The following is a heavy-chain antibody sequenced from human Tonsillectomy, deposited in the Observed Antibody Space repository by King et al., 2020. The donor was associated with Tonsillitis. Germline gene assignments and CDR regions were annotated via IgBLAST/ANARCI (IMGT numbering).Heavy chain of an antibody. V-gene: IGHV4-30-4*01. Sequence: VQLQESGPGLVKPSQTLSLTCTVSGGSISSGDYYWSWIRQPPGKGLEWIGYIYYSGSTYYNPSLKSRVTISVDTSKNQFSLKLSPVTAADTAVYYCARAGYCSGGSCYWGLGYWGQGTLVTVSS. D-gene: IGHD2-15*01. CDR1: GGSISSGDYY. J-gene: IGHJ4*02. CDR2: IYYSGST. CDR3: ARAGYCSGGSCYWGLGY.